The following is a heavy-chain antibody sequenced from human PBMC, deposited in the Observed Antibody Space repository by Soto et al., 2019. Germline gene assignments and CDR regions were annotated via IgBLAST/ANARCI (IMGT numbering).Heavy chain of an antibody. D-gene: IGHD3-22*01. CDR2: TYYRSKWYN. V-gene: IGHV6-1*01. Sequence: PSQTLSLTCAISGDSVSSNSAAWNWIRQSPSRGLEWLGRTYYRSKWYNDYAVSVKSRITINPDTSKNQFSLQLNSVTPEDTAVYYCARDLGYYDSSGYYSDAFDIWGQGTMVTV. CDR3: ARDLGYYDSSGYYSDAFDI. J-gene: IGHJ3*02. CDR1: GDSVSSNSAA.